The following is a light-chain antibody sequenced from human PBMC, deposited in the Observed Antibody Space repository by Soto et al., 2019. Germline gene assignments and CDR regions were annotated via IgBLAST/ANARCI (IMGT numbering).Light chain of an antibody. CDR2: EVS. CDR1: SNDVGSYNL. V-gene: IGLV2-23*02. CDR3: CSSASSSTWV. Sequence: QSALTQPASVSGSPGQSITISCTGTSNDVGSYNLVSWYQQQPGKAPKLMIYEVSKRPSGVSNRFSASKSGNTASLTISGLQAEDEADYYCCSSASSSTWVFGGGTKLTVL. J-gene: IGLJ3*02.